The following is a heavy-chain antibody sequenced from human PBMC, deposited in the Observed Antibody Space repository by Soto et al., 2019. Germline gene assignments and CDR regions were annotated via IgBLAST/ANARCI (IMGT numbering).Heavy chain of an antibody. D-gene: IGHD4-17*01. V-gene: IGHV4-34*01. CDR3: ARDYATWYGMDV. CDR1: GGSFSGYY. Sequence: SETLSLTCAVYGGSFSGYYWSWIRQPPGKGLEWIGEINHSGSTNYNPSLKSRVTISVDTSKNQFSLKLSSVTAADTAVYYCARDYATWYGMDVWGQGTTVTVS. J-gene: IGHJ6*02. CDR2: INHSGST.